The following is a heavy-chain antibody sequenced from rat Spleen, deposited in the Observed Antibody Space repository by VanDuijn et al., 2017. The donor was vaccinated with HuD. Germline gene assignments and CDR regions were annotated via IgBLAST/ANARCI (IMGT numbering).Heavy chain of an antibody. CDR2: IWSGGST. Sequence: QVQLKESGPGLVQPSQTLSLTCTVSGFSLTSYSVSWVRQPPGKGLEWIGAIWSGGSTDYNSALKSRLSISRDTSKNQVFLKMNSLQDEDTATYYCVREVIVSRYFDFWGPGAVVTVSS. D-gene: IGHD1-11*01. V-gene: IGHV2-15*01. CDR3: VREVIVSRYFDF. J-gene: IGHJ1*01. CDR1: GFSLTSYS.